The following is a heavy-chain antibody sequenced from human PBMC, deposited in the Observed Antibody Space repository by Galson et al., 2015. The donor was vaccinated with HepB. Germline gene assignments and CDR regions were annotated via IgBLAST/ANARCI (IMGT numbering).Heavy chain of an antibody. CDR1: GFTLSSYA. Sequence: SLRLSCAASGFTLSSYAMHWVRQAPGKGLEWVAVITYDGGNKYYADSVKGRFTISRDNSKNTLYLQMNSLRAEDTAVYYCARDSFYCSSTSCYGSTVTTTFDYWGQGTLVTVSS. CDR3: ARDSFYCSSTSCYGSTVTTTFDY. CDR2: ITYDGGNK. J-gene: IGHJ4*02. D-gene: IGHD2-2*01. V-gene: IGHV3-30-3*01.